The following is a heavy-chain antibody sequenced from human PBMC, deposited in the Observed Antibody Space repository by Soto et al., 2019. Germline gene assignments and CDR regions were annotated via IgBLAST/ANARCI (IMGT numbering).Heavy chain of an antibody. D-gene: IGHD2-15*01. V-gene: IGHV3-7*03. CDR3: AREGDLCSGGSCYFDY. J-gene: IGHJ4*02. CDR2: IKQDGSEK. Sequence: GGSLRLSCAASGFTFSSYWMSWVRQAPGKGLEWVANIKQDGSEKYYVDSVKGRFTISIDNAKHSLYLQMNSRRAEDTAVYDCAREGDLCSGGSCYFDYWGQGTLVTVSS. CDR1: GFTFSSYW.